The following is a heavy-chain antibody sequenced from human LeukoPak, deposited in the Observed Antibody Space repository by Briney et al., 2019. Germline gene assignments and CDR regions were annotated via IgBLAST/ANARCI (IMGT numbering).Heavy chain of an antibody. CDR3: AGFTVTTHTVGFDP. CDR2: VSPNNGGT. V-gene: IGHV1-2*02. CDR1: GYTFTAYY. D-gene: IGHD4-17*01. Sequence: ASVKVFCKASGYTFTAYYIHWVRQAPGQRLEWMGWVSPNNGGTNYAQKFQGRVTMTRDTSISTLYMDLNSLRSDDTAVYYCAGFTVTTHTVGFDPWGQGTLVTVSS. J-gene: IGHJ5*02.